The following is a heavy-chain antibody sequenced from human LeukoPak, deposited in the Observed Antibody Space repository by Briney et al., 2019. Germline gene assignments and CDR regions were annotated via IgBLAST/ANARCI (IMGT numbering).Heavy chain of an antibody. CDR2: IIPILGIA. CDR3: ARDSNPYDSSGYRAANDY. J-gene: IGHJ4*02. Sequence: SVKVSCKASGGTFSSYAISWLRQAPGQGLEWMGRIIPILGIANYAQKFQGRVTITADKSTSTAYMELSSLRSEDTAVYYCARDSNPYDSSGYRAANDYWGQGTLVTVSS. CDR1: GGTFSSYA. D-gene: IGHD3-22*01. V-gene: IGHV1-69*04.